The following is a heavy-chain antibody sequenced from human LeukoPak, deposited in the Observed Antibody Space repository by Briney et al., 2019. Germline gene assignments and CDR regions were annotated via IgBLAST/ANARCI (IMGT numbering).Heavy chain of an antibody. J-gene: IGHJ4*02. D-gene: IGHD3-3*01. CDR1: GFSFSNYN. CDR3: ARGQTYDFWSGTHPFDY. CDR2: LSHDGSNQ. V-gene: IGHV3-30*04. Sequence: GGSLRLSCAAFGFSFSNYNMYWVRQAPGKGLEWVAYLSHDGSNQYFADSVKGLFTISRDNSNNTLYLQMNNLRPEDTAVYYSARGQTYDFWSGTHPFDYWGQGTLVIVSS.